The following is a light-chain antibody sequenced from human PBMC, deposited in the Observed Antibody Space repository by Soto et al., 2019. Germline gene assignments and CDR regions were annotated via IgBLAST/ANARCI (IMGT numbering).Light chain of an antibody. CDR3: GTWDSSLSAYV. Sequence: QSVLTQPPSVSAAPGQKVTISCSGSSSNIGNNYVSWYQQLPGTAPKLLIYENNKRPSGIPDRFSGSKSGTSATLGITGLPTGDEADYYYGTWDSSLSAYVFGTGTKLTV. CDR1: SSNIGNNY. V-gene: IGLV1-51*02. CDR2: ENN. J-gene: IGLJ1*01.